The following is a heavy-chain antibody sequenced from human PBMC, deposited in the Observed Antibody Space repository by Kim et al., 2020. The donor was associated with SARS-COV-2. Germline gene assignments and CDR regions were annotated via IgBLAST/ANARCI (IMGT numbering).Heavy chain of an antibody. Sequence: ASVKVSCKASGYTFTDYYVHWVRQAPGQGLEWMGRINPNSGGTNYAQKFQGRVTMTRDTSSTTAYMEMSRLRSDDTAVYYCARVRGTPGGMDVWGQGSTVTVSS. V-gene: IGHV1-2*06. CDR3: ARVRGTPGGMDV. J-gene: IGHJ6*02. D-gene: IGHD3-16*01. CDR2: INPNSGGT. CDR1: GYTFTDYY.